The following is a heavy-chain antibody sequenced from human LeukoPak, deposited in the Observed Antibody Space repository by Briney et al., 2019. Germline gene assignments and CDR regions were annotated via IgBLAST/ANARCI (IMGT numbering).Heavy chain of an antibody. CDR2: INHSGST. J-gene: IGHJ6*02. CDR1: GGSFSGYY. D-gene: IGHD1-7*01. V-gene: IGHV4-34*01. Sequence: SETLSLTCAVYGGSFSGYYWSWIRQPPGKGLEWIGEINHSGSTNYNPSLKSRVTISVDTSKNQLSLKLSSVTAADTAVYYCARGLDWNYDFYYYGMDVWGQGTTVTVSS. CDR3: ARGLDWNYDFYYYGMDV.